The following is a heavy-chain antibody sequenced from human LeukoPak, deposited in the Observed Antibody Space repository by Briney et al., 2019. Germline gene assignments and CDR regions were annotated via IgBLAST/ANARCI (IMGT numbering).Heavy chain of an antibody. J-gene: IGHJ4*02. CDR3: AREGLYYYDSSGYYAHY. CDR2: IGSSGSNI. V-gene: IGHV3-11*04. D-gene: IGHD3-22*01. Sequence: GGSLRLSCAASGFTFSDYYMSWIRQAPGKGLEWVSYIGSSGSNIYYADSVKGRFTISRDNAKNSLYLQMNSLRAEDTAVYYCAREGLYYYDSSGYYAHYWGQGTLVTVSS. CDR1: GFTFSDYY.